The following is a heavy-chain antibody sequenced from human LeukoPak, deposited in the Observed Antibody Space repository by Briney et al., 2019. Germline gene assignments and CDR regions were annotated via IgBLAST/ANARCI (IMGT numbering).Heavy chain of an antibody. J-gene: IGHJ4*02. CDR1: GGSFSGYY. Sequence: PSETLSLTCAVYGGSFSGYYWSWIRQPPGKGLEWIGEINHSGSTNYNPSLKSRVTISVDTSKNQFSLKLSSVTAADTAVYYCARIGLRDANFDYWGQGTLVTVSS. CDR2: INHSGST. V-gene: IGHV4-34*01. CDR3: ARIGLRDANFDY. D-gene: IGHD3-16*01.